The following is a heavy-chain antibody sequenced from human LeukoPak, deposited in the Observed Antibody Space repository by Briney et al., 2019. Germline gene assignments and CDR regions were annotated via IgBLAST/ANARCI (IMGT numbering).Heavy chain of an antibody. CDR2: ISYDGSNK. D-gene: IGHD2-15*01. J-gene: IGHJ4*02. CDR1: GFTFSSYA. V-gene: IGHV3-30*04. CDR3: AKDQLNRFCSGGSCSITHDY. Sequence: GGSLRLSCAASGFTFSSYAMHWVRQAPGKGLEWVAVISYDGSNKYYADSVRGRFTISRDNSRSTLYLQMNSLRAEDTAVYYCAKDQLNRFCSGGSCSITHDYWGQGTLVTVSS.